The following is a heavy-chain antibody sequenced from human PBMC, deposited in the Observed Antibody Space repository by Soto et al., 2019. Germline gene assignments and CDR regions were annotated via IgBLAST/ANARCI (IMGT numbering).Heavy chain of an antibody. V-gene: IGHV4-59*08. CDR3: ATTPGLSPAGSFNW. D-gene: IGHD6-13*01. CDR1: GGSMRNYF. J-gene: IGHJ4*02. CDR2: IHYSGTT. Sequence: PSETLSLTGTVSGGSMRNYFCTWIRHPPGKGLEWIGYIHYSGTTRFVPSYNPSLRSRVTISEDTSKNQFSLKLTPVTATDTGVYYCATTPGLSPAGSFNWWGQGILVTVSS.